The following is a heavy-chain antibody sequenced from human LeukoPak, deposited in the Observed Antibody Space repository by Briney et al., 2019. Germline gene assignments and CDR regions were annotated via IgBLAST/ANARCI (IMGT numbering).Heavy chain of an antibody. Sequence: GGSLRLSCAASGFTFSSYGMHWVRQAPGKGLEWVAVISYDGSNKYYADSVKGRFTISRDNSKNTLYLQMNSLRAEDTAVYYCAKDAVAGTFSWFDPWGQGTLVTVSS. J-gene: IGHJ5*02. D-gene: IGHD6-19*01. CDR2: ISYDGSNK. V-gene: IGHV3-30*18. CDR3: AKDAVAGTFSWFDP. CDR1: GFTFSSYG.